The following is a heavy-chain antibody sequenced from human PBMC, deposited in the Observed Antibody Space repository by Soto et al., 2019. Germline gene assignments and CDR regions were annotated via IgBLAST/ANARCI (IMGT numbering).Heavy chain of an antibody. CDR2: IYPGDSDT. J-gene: IGHJ4*02. D-gene: IGHD3-22*01. Sequence: GESLKVSCKASGYSFTTYWIGWVRQMPGKGLEWMGIIYPGDSDTRYSPSFQGQVTISADKSISTAYLQWSSLKASDSAMFYCARKDIDGNYVDFWRQGTLVTVYS. CDR1: GYSFTTYW. V-gene: IGHV5-51*01. CDR3: ARKDIDGNYVDF.